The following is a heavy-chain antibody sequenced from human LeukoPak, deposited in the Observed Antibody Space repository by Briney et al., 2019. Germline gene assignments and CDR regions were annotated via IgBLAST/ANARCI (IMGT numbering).Heavy chain of an antibody. Sequence: ASVKVSCKASGYTFTGHYMHWVRQAPRQGLEWMGRINPNSGGTNYAQKFQGRVTMTRDTSISTAYMELSRLRYDDTAVYYCARPPVGGSSGYDAFDIWGQGTMVTVSS. V-gene: IGHV1-2*06. CDR2: INPNSGGT. CDR3: ARPPVGGSSGYDAFDI. D-gene: IGHD3-22*01. CDR1: GYTFTGHY. J-gene: IGHJ3*02.